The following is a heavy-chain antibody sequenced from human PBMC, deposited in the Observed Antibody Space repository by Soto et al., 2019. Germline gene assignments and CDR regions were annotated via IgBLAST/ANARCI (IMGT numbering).Heavy chain of an antibody. J-gene: IGHJ5*02. D-gene: IGHD6-6*01. CDR3: ARIPLPVAAARYHDP. V-gene: IGHV1-18*01. CDR2: ISAYNGNT. CDR1: GYTFTSYG. Sequence: QVQLVQSGAEVKKPGASVKVSCKASGYTFTSYGISWVRQAPGQGLEWMGWISAYNGNTNYAQKRQGRGTMPTDTSTSTAYMELRSLRSDDTAVYYCARIPLPVAAARYHDPWGQGTLVTVSS.